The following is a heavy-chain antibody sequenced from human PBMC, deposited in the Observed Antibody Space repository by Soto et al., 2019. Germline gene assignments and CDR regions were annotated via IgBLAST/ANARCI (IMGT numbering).Heavy chain of an antibody. CDR1: GFDFSRSG. J-gene: IGHJ3*01. CDR3: PKDGYHAAFDF. Sequence: GGSLRLSCAVSGFDFSRSGLHWVRQAPGKCLEWVALISKDGNNQDYADSVKGRSTIARDNSKNTLFLQMSSLRPDDTAVYYCPKDGYHAAFDFWGQGTMVTV. CDR2: ISKDGNNQ. D-gene: IGHD6-13*01. V-gene: IGHV3-30*18.